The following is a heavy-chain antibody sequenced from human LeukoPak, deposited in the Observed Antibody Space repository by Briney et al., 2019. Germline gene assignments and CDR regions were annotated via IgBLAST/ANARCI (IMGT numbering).Heavy chain of an antibody. D-gene: IGHD3-10*01. CDR2: INPSGGST. V-gene: IGHV1-46*03. CDR3: ARDMYLPPMVRENWFDP. J-gene: IGHJ5*02. CDR1: GYTFTSYY. Sequence: ASVKLSCKASGYTFTSYYMHWVRQAPGQGLEWMGIINPSGGSTSYAQKFQGRVTMTRDTSTSTVYMELSSLRSEDTAVYYCARDMYLPPMVRENWFDPWGQGTLVTVSS.